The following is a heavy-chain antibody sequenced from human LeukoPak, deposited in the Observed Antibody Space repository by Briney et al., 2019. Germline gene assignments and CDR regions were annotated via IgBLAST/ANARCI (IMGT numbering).Heavy chain of an antibody. V-gene: IGHV3-33*01. CDR3: AREGHSSGWYLVPTGPRSFDY. J-gene: IGHJ4*02. D-gene: IGHD6-19*01. Sequence: GGSLRLSCAAPGFTFSNYGMHWVRQAPGKGLEWVAVIWYDGSNKYYADSVKGRFTISRDNSKNTLYLQMNSLRAEDTAVYYCAREGHSSGWYLVPTGPRSFDYWGQGTLVTVSS. CDR2: IWYDGSNK. CDR1: GFTFSNYG.